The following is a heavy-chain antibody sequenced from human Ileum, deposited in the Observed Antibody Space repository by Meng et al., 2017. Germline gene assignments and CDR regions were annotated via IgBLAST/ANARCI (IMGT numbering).Heavy chain of an antibody. Sequence: QLQLQESGPGLVKPSETLSLTCTASGASVSSGSYYWVWIRQPPGKALEWIGAVYFTGYTYYGPSLTGRGTISVDTSRNQFSLKLNSVTAADTALYFCARHGHFTPDKYYFDYWGQGTLVTVSS. D-gene: IGHD3-3*02. J-gene: IGHJ4*02. CDR3: ARHGHFTPDKYYFDY. V-gene: IGHV4-39*01. CDR1: GASVSSGSYY. CDR2: VYFTGYT.